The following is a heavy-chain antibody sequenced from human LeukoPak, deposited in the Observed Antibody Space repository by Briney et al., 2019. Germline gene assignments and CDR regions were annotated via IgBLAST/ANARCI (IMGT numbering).Heavy chain of an antibody. CDR2: IYPGDSDT. J-gene: IGHJ4*02. Sequence: GESLKISCKGSGYSFTSYWIGWVRQMPGKGLGWMGIIYPGDSDTRYSPSFQGQVTISADKSISTAYLQWSSLKASDTAMYYCARQGAYYGSGSYYLGYWGQETLVTVSS. CDR3: ARQGAYYGSGSYYLGY. CDR1: GYSFTSYW. D-gene: IGHD3-10*01. V-gene: IGHV5-51*01.